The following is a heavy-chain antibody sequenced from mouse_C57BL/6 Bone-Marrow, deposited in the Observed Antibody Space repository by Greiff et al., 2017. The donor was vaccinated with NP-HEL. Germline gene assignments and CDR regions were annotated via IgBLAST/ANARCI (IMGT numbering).Heavy chain of an antibody. CDR3: AFYDYAWFAY. J-gene: IGHJ3*01. CDR1: GFNIKDDY. CDR2: IDPENGDT. V-gene: IGHV14-4*01. Sequence: EVQLQQSGAELVRPGASVKLSCTASGFNIKDDYMHWVKQRPEQGLEWIGWIDPENGDTEYATKFQGKATITADTSSNTAYLQLSSLISEDTAVYYCAFYDYAWFAYWGQGTLVTVSA. D-gene: IGHD2-4*01.